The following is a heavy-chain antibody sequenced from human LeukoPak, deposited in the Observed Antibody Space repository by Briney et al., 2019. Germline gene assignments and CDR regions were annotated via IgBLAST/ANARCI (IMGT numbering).Heavy chain of an antibody. J-gene: IGHJ6*02. Sequence: VASVKVSCKASGYTFTGYYMHWVRQAPGQGLVWMGWINPNSGGTNYAQKFQGRVTMTRDTSISTAYMELSRLRSDDTAVYYCARDSSSWYFHYYGMDVWGQGTTVTVS. CDR2: INPNSGGT. CDR3: ARDSSSWYFHYYGMDV. D-gene: IGHD6-13*01. CDR1: GYTFTGYY. V-gene: IGHV1-2*02.